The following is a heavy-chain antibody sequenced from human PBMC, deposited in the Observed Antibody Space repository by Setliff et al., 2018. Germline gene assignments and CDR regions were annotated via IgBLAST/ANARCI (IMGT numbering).Heavy chain of an antibody. CDR1: GGTFSSYA. Sequence: SVKVSCKASGGTFSSYAISWVRQAPGQGLEWMGGIIPILGIANYAQKFQGRVTITADESTNTAYMELSSLRSEDTAVYYCARAPLTYYYDSSGQRGRAFDIWGQGTMVTVSS. V-gene: IGHV1-69*10. J-gene: IGHJ3*02. CDR2: IIPILGIA. CDR3: ARAPLTYYYDSSGQRGRAFDI. D-gene: IGHD3-22*01.